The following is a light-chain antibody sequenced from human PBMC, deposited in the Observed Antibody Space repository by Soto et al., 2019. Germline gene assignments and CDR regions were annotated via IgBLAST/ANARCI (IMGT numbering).Light chain of an antibody. CDR2: KAS. V-gene: IGKV1-5*03. Sequence: DIQMTQSPSTLSASVGDRVTITCRASQSISTWLAWNQQKPGKAPKLLIYKASSLESGVPSRFSGIGSGTEFAHAISRLLFDDDSTCYCEQYYCYPRTFAQGIKV. CDR1: QSISTW. CDR3: EQYYCYPRT. J-gene: IGKJ1*01.